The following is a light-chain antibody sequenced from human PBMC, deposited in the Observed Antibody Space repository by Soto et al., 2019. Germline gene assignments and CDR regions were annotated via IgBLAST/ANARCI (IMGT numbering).Light chain of an antibody. J-gene: IGKJ3*01. Sequence: DIQMTQSPSSLSASVGDRVTITCRASQNISKYLNWYQRKPGKAPKLLIYAASTLQSGVPSRFGGSESGTEVTLTISSLQPEDFGDYICQQSYKTPFTFGPGTKGEIK. CDR2: AAS. V-gene: IGKV1-39*01. CDR3: QQSYKTPFT. CDR1: QNISKY.